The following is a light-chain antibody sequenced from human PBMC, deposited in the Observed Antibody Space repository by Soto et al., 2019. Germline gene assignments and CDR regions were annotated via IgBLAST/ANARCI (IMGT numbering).Light chain of an antibody. Sequence: QSVLTQPASVSGSPGQSITISCTGTSSDVGSYNLISWYQQYPDKAPKLMIYEVNKRPSGVSNRFPGSKSGNTASLTISGLQAEDEADYYCCSYAGSSTFYVFGSGTKVTVL. J-gene: IGLJ1*01. V-gene: IGLV2-23*02. CDR3: CSYAGSSTFYV. CDR1: SSDVGSYNL. CDR2: EVN.